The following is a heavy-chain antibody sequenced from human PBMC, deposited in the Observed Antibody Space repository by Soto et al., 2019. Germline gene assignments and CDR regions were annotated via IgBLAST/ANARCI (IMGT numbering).Heavy chain of an antibody. J-gene: IGHJ6*02. V-gene: IGHV4-59*08. D-gene: IGHD3-10*01. CDR3: ARHGFGSLHGLVDV. CDR2: IQYNGYS. Sequence: QVQLQESGPGLVKPSETLSLTCTVSGGSITNYYCSWFRQPPGKGLEWIGYIQYNGYSAYNLSLKRRVPMSMDTSKTKFSLMLESVTATDTAVYYCARHGFGSLHGLVDVWGQGTTVIVSS. CDR1: GGSITNYY.